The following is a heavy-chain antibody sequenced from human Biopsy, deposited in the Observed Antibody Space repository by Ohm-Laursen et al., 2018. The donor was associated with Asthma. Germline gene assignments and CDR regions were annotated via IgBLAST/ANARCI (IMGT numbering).Heavy chain of an antibody. CDR3: ARTYYDFLTGQVKDAFGI. J-gene: IGHJ3*02. CDR1: GYNFISFA. D-gene: IGHD3-9*01. CDR2: INAGNGNT. V-gene: IGHV1-3*01. Sequence: SVKVSCKASGYNFISFAIHWARQAPGQRLEWMGWINAGNGNTKYSQKFQGRVSITRDTSASTAYMELTSLRSEDTAAYYCARTYYDFLTGQVKDAFGIWGQGTMVTVSS.